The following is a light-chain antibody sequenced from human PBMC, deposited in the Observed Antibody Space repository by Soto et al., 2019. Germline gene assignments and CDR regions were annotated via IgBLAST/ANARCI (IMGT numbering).Light chain of an antibody. Sequence: QSVLTQPPSVSGAPGQRVTISCTGSSSNIGARDDVHWYQQLPGTAPKLLIYTNSNRPSGVPDRFSGSKSGTSASLAITGLQAEDEADYYCQSYDTSLSVVFGGGTKLTVL. V-gene: IGLV1-40*01. CDR3: QSYDTSLSVV. CDR2: TNS. J-gene: IGLJ2*01. CDR1: SSNIGARDD.